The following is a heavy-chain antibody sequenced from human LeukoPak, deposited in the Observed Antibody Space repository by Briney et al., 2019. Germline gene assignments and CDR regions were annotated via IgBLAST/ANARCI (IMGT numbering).Heavy chain of an antibody. Sequence: GASVKVSCKASGYTFTGYYMHWVRQAPGQGLEWMGWINPNSGGTIYAQNFQGRVTMTRDPSICTAYMELTRLRSDDTAVYYCARDASYCGGDCYYYYYYDMDVWGQGTTVTVSS. CDR3: ARDASYCGGDCYYYYYYDMDV. CDR1: GYTFTGYY. V-gene: IGHV1-2*02. J-gene: IGHJ6*02. D-gene: IGHD2-21*02. CDR2: INPNSGGT.